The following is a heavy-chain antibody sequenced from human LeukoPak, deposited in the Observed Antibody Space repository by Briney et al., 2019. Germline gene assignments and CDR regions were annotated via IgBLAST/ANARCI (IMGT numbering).Heavy chain of an antibody. CDR3: ARDYCSSTSCYKRTFNY. CDR2: MNPNSSNT. V-gene: IGHV1-8*03. J-gene: IGHJ4*02. D-gene: IGHD2-2*02. Sequence: GASVKVSCKASGYTFTSYDINWVRQATGQGLEWMGWMNPNSSNTGYAQKFQGRVTITGNTSIGTAYMELSSLRSEDTAVYYCARDYCSSTSCYKRTFNYWGQGTLVTVSS. CDR1: GYTFTSYD.